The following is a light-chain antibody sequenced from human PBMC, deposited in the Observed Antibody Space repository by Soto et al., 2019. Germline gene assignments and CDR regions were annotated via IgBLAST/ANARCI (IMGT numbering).Light chain of an antibody. Sequence: VIWMTQSPSLLSASTGDRVTISCRMSQGISSYLAWYQQRPGKAPKVLIYGASNLQSGVPSRFSGSASGTDFTLTISSLQPEDFATYYCLQDYTYPWTFGQGTKVDIK. CDR2: GAS. V-gene: IGKV1D-8*03. J-gene: IGKJ1*01. CDR3: LQDYTYPWT. CDR1: QGISSY.